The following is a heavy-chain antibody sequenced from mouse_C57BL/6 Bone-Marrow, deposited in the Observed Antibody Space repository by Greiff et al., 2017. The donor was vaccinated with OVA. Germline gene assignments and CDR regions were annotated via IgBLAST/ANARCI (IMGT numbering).Heavy chain of an antibody. CDR3: ARSRYRSSAWFAY. CDR1: GFNIKNTY. D-gene: IGHD1-1*01. CDR2: IDPANGNT. J-gene: IGHJ3*01. V-gene: IGHV14-3*01. Sequence: DVKLQESVAELVRPGASVKLSCTASGFNIKNTYMHWVKQRPEQGLEWIGRIDPANGNTKYAPKFQGKATITADTSSNTAYLQLSSLTSEDTAIYYCARSRYRSSAWFAYWGQGTLVTVSA.